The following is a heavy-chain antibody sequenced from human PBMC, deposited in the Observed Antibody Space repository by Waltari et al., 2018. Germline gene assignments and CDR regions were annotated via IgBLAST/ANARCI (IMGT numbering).Heavy chain of an antibody. Sequence: QVQLVQSGAEVKKPGASVKVSCKASGYTFTGYYMHWVRQAPGQGLEWMGRINPNRGCTNYAQKFQGRVTMTRDTSISTAYMELSRLRSDDTAVYYCARDGRIAAAPLDYWGQGTLVTVSS. CDR3: ARDGRIAAAPLDY. CDR2: INPNRGCT. V-gene: IGHV1-2*06. J-gene: IGHJ4*02. CDR1: GYTFTGYY. D-gene: IGHD6-13*01.